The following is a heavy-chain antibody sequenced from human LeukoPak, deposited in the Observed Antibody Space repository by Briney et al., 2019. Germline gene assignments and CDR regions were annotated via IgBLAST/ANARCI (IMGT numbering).Heavy chain of an antibody. D-gene: IGHD3-10*01. CDR3: AKGRGHTMVRGAFWSALDY. Sequence: GGSLRLSCAASGFTFSSYAMSWVRQAPGKGLEWVSAISGSGGSTYYADSVKGRFTISRDNSKNTLYLQMNSLRAEDTAVYYCAKGRGHTMVRGAFWSALDYWGQGTLVTVSS. J-gene: IGHJ4*02. CDR1: GFTFSSYA. V-gene: IGHV3-23*01. CDR2: ISGSGGST.